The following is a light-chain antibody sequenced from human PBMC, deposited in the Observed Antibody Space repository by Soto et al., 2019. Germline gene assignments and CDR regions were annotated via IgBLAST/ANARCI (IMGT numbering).Light chain of an antibody. CDR2: SAS. Sequence: DIQMTQSPSSVSAAVGDGVTFTCRASQDIGNWLAWYQQKPGEAPRLLIYSASSLQSGVPSRFSGSGSGTEFTLTISSLQPEDFATYFCQQAKNFPWTFGQGTKLE. V-gene: IGKV1-12*01. CDR3: QQAKNFPWT. J-gene: IGKJ1*01. CDR1: QDIGNW.